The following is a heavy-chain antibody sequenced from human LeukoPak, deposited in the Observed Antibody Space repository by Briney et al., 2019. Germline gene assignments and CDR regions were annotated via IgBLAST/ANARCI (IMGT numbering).Heavy chain of an antibody. CDR1: GGSISSYY. CDR3: ARGTQYYDSSGYYRY. Sequence: SETLSLTCTVSGGSISSYYWSWIRQPPGKGLEWIGYIYYSGSTNYNPSLKSRGTISVDTSKNQFSLKLSSVTAADTAVYYCARGTQYYDSSGYYRYWGQGTLVTVSS. V-gene: IGHV4-59*01. D-gene: IGHD3-22*01. J-gene: IGHJ4*02. CDR2: IYYSGST.